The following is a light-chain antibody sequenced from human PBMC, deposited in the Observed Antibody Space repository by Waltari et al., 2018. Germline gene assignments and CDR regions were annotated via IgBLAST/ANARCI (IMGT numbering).Light chain of an antibody. V-gene: IGLV2-23*02. CDR2: EVI. CDR3: CSYAGRNIWV. J-gene: IGLJ3*02. Sequence: QSALTQPASVSGSPGQSITISCPGTSSDVGFYNLASWYQQHPDKAPKLMVYEVIERPSGVSTRFSGSKSGNTTSLTISGLQAEDEADYYCCSYAGRNIWVFGGGTKVTVI. CDR1: SSDVGFYNL.